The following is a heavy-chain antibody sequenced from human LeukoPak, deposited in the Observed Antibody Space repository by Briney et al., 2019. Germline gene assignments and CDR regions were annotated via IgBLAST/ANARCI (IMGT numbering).Heavy chain of an antibody. D-gene: IGHD2-21*02. Sequence: GGSLRLSCAASGFTFSSYGMHWVRQAPGKGLEWVAVISYDGSNKYYADSVKGRFTISRDNSKNTLYLQMNSLRAEDTAVYYCAKARGGDSSDYYYGMDVWGQGTTVTVSS. CDR2: ISYDGSNK. J-gene: IGHJ6*02. CDR1: GFTFSSYG. CDR3: AKARGGDSSDYYYGMDV. V-gene: IGHV3-30*18.